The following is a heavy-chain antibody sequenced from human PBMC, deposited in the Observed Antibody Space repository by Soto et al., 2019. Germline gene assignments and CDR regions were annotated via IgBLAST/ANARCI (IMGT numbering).Heavy chain of an antibody. D-gene: IGHD3-16*01. V-gene: IGHV4-34*01. J-gene: IGHJ4*02. CDR2: INHSGST. Sequence: QVQLQQWGAGLLKPSETLSLTCAVYGGSFSAYYWTWIRQPPGKGLEWIGEINHSGSTNYNPSLTTRVTISVDTSKNPFSLKLSSVTAADTAVYYCARGPRLKSGQFDYWGQGTLVTVSS. CDR1: GGSFSAYY. CDR3: ARGPRLKSGQFDY.